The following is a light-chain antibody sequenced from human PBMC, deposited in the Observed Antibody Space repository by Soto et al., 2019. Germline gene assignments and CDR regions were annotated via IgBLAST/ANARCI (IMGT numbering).Light chain of an antibody. CDR3: QQYSRSPRT. V-gene: IGKV3-20*01. Sequence: EIVLTQSPATLSLSPGESATLSCRATRSVSSYLAWYQQKPGQAPRLLIYGASNRATGIPDRFSGSGSETDFTLTISRLEPEDFAVYYCQQYSRSPRTFGQGTKVDIK. CDR2: GAS. CDR1: RSVSSY. J-gene: IGKJ1*01.